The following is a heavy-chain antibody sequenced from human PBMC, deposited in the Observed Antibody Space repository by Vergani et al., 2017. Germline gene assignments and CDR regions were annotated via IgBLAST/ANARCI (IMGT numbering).Heavy chain of an antibody. J-gene: IGHJ6*02. D-gene: IGHD3-3*01. CDR2: IYTSGST. CDR1: GGSISSGSYY. V-gene: IGHV4-61*02. Sequence: QVQLQESGPGLVKPSQTLSLTCTVSGGSISSGSYYWSWIRQPAGKGLEWIGRIYTSGSTNYNPSLKSRVTISVDTSKNQFSLKLSSVTAADTAVYYCAREGVGEELRFLEWLSMGVDYYYGMDVWGQGTTVTVSS. CDR3: AREGVGEELRFLEWLSMGVDYYYGMDV.